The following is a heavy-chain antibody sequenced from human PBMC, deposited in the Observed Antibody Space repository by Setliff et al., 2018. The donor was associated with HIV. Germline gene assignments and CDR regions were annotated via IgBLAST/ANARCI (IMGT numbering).Heavy chain of an antibody. CDR1: GYTFTNYD. Sequence: ASVKVSCKSSGYTFTNYDINWVRQAAGQGLEWMGWMNPDSRNTGYAQRFEGSVTMTWDTSTSTAYMELNNVKSEDTAVYYCATARRDYYDRGRRSHYYIDVWGKGTTVTVSS. CDR2: MNPDSRNT. J-gene: IGHJ6*03. V-gene: IGHV1-8*02. D-gene: IGHD3-22*01. CDR3: ATARRDYYDRGRRSHYYIDV.